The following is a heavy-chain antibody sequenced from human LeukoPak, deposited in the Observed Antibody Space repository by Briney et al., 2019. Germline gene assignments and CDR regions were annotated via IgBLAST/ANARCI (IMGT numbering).Heavy chain of an antibody. CDR2: IYPGDSDT. CDR1: GYSFTSYW. Sequence: GESLKISCKGFGYSFTSYWIGWVRQLPGKGLECMGIIYPGDSDTRYSPSFQGQVTISADKSISTAYLQWSSLKASDTAMYYCARHETGPYFDYWGQGTLVTVSS. D-gene: IGHD1-1*01. CDR3: ARHETGPYFDY. V-gene: IGHV5-51*01. J-gene: IGHJ4*02.